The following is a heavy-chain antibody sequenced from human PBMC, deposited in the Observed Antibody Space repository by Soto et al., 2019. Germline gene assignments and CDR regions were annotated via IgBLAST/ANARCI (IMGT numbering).Heavy chain of an antibody. V-gene: IGHV4-4*02. CDR2: IYHSGST. J-gene: IGHJ5*02. CDR1: GGSISSSNW. D-gene: IGHD6-13*01. Sequence: SETLSLTCAVSGGSISSSNWWSFVRQPPGKGLEWIGEIYHSGSTNYNPSLKSRVTISVDKSKNQFSLKLSSVTAADTAVYYCARFGGIAAAWFDPWGQGTLVTVSS. CDR3: ARFGGIAAAWFDP.